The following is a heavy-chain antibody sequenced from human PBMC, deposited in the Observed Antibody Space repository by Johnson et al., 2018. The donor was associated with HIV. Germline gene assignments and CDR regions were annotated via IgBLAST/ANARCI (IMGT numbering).Heavy chain of an antibody. CDR1: GFTFSSYA. V-gene: IGHV3-23*04. CDR2: ISGRGGST. D-gene: IGHD2-15*01. Sequence: VQLVESGGVLVKPGGSLRLSCAASGFTFSSYAMSWVRQAPGKGLEWVSAISGRGGSTYYADSVKGRFIISRDNSKNTLYLQMNNLRPEDTALYYCAKEGSSSPWAFDIWGQGTMVTVSS. J-gene: IGHJ3*02. CDR3: AKEGSSSPWAFDI.